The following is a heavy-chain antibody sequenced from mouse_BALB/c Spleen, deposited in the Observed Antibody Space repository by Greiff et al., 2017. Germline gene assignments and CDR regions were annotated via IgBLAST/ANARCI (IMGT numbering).Heavy chain of an antibody. CDR1: GFTFSSYA. V-gene: IGHV5-6-5*01. CDR3: ARDPYDYDGAWFAY. D-gene: IGHD2-4*01. Sequence: EVMLVESGGGLVKPGGSLKLSCAASGFTFSSYAMSWVRQTPEKRLEWVASISSGGSTYYPDSVKGRFTISRDNARNILYLQMSSLRSEDTAMYYCARDPYDYDGAWFAYWGQGTLVTVSA. J-gene: IGHJ3*01. CDR2: ISSGGST.